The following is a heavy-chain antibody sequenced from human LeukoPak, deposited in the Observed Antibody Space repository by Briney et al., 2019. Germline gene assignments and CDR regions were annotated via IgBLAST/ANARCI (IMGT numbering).Heavy chain of an antibody. Sequence: PGRSLRLSCAASGFTFSDYAMHWVRQAPGKGLGWVAVLSYGGTNKYYADSVKGRFTISRDNSKNTMFLQMNSLRAEDTAVYHCARDRSGYANDAFDFWGQETMVTVSS. J-gene: IGHJ3*01. CDR3: ARDRSGYANDAFDF. V-gene: IGHV3-30-3*01. CDR2: LSYGGTNK. D-gene: IGHD3-3*01. CDR1: GFTFSDYA.